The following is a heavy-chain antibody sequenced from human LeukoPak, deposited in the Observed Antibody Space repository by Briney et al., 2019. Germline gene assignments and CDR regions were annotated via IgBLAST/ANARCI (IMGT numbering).Heavy chain of an antibody. CDR3: ARVGGSGSIIGY. CDR2: IIPILGIA. J-gene: IGHJ4*02. V-gene: IGHV1-69*04. Sequence: GASVKVSCKASGYTFTSYAISWVRQAPGQGLEWMGRIIPILGIANYAQKFQGRVTITADKSTSTAYMELSSLRSEDTAVYYCARVGGSGSIIGYWGQGTLVTVSS. CDR1: GYTFTSYA. D-gene: IGHD3-10*01.